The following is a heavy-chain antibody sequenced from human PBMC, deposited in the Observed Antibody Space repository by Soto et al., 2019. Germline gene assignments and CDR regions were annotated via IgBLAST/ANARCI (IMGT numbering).Heavy chain of an antibody. Sequence: GGSLRLSCAASGFTFSSYAMSWVRQAPGKGLEWVSAISGSGGSTYYADSVKGRFTISRDNSKNTLYLQMNSLRAEDTAVYYCAKDSAAGYYGDYGTDYWGQGTLVTVS. CDR2: ISGSGGST. V-gene: IGHV3-23*01. CDR1: GFTFSSYA. J-gene: IGHJ4*02. D-gene: IGHD4-17*01. CDR3: AKDSAAGYYGDYGTDY.